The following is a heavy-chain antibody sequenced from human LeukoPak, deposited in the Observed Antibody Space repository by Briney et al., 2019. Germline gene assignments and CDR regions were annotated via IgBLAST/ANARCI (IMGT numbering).Heavy chain of an antibody. V-gene: IGHV4-34*01. CDR1: GGSFSGYY. CDR3: ARGENPGGWYGL. CDR2: INHSGSA. J-gene: IGHJ4*02. Sequence: SETLSLKCAVYGGSFSGYYWSWIRQPPGKGLEWIGEINHSGSANYYPSLKSRVTISLDTSKKQLSLKLNSVTAADTAVYYCARGENPGGWYGLWGQGTLVTVSS. D-gene: IGHD6-19*01.